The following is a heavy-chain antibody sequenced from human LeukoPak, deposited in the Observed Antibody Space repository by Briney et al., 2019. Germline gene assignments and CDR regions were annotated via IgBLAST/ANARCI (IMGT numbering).Heavy chain of an antibody. CDR3: ARGLLDYGDYHFDY. J-gene: IGHJ4*02. CDR2: IYYSGST. D-gene: IGHD4-17*01. CDR1: GGSISSYY. V-gene: IGHV4-59*01. Sequence: SETLSLTCTVSGGSISSYYWSWIRQPPGKGLEWIGYIYYSGSTNYNPSLKGRVTISVDTSKNQFSLKLSSVTAADTAVYYCARGLLDYGDYHFDYWGQGTLVTVSS.